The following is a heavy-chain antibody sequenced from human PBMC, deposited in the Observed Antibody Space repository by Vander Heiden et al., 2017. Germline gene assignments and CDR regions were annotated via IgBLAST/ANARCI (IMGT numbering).Heavy chain of an antibody. J-gene: IGHJ4*02. V-gene: IGHV3-23*01. D-gene: IGHD3-3*01. Sequence: EVQLLESGGGLVQPGGSLRLSCAASGFTFSSYAMSWVRQAPRKGLEWVSAISGSGGSTYYADSVKGRFTISRDNSKNTLYLQMNSLRAEDTAVYYCAKDRRDYDFWSGPSDYWGQGTLVTVSS. CDR1: GFTFSSYA. CDR3: AKDRRDYDFWSGPSDY. CDR2: ISGSGGST.